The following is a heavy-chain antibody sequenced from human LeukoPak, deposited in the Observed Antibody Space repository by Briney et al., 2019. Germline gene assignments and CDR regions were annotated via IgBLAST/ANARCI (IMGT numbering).Heavy chain of an antibody. CDR1: GFSFSSYG. Sequence: GGSLRLSCAVSGFSFSSYGMSWVRQAPGKGLEWVSSISSSSSYIYYADSVKGRFTISRDNAKNSLYLQMNSLRAEDTAVYYCARRSDYYDSNFDYWGQGTLVTVSS. CDR2: ISSSSSYI. V-gene: IGHV3-21*01. D-gene: IGHD3-22*01. J-gene: IGHJ4*02. CDR3: ARRSDYYDSNFDY.